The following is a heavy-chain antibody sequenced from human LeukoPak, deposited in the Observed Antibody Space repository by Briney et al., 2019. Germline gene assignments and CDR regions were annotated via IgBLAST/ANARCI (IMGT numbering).Heavy chain of an antibody. J-gene: IGHJ4*02. V-gene: IGHV4-34*01. Sequence: AGTLSLTCAVYGGSFSGYYWSWIRQPPGKGLEWIGEINHSGSTHYNPSLKSRVTISVDTSKNQFSQKLSSVTAADTAVYYCARGEYNWNYGYWGQGTLVTVSS. CDR1: GGSFSGYY. D-gene: IGHD1-7*01. CDR2: INHSGST. CDR3: ARGEYNWNYGY.